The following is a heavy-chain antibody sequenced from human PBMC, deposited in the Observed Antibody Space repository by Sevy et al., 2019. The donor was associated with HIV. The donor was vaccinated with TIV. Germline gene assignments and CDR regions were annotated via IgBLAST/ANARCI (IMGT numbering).Heavy chain of an antibody. Sequence: ASVKVSCKASGGTFRYYAFSWVRQAPGQGLEWMGGIIPMFHTTTYAQKFQDTVAITADESTSTAYMELSSLRSVDTAVHYGAGAEYSSSSESRESLYYYVLDFWGQGSAVTVSS. J-gene: IGHJ6*02. D-gene: IGHD5-18*01. CDR3: AGAEYSSSSESRESLYYYVLDF. CDR2: IIPMFHTT. V-gene: IGHV1-69*13. CDR1: GGTFRYYA.